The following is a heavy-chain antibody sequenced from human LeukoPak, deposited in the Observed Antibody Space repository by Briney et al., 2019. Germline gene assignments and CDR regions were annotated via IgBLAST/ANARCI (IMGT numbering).Heavy chain of an antibody. CDR3: ARDAGEL. J-gene: IGHJ4*02. D-gene: IGHD1-7*01. CDR1: GGSISSGSYY. Sequence: SETLSLTCTVSGGSISSGSYYWSWIRQPAGKGLEWIGRIHTSGSTGYSPSLKSRLTISLDTSKNQFSLKLSSVTAADTAVYYCARDAGELWGQGTLVTVSS. CDR2: IHTSGST. V-gene: IGHV4-61*02.